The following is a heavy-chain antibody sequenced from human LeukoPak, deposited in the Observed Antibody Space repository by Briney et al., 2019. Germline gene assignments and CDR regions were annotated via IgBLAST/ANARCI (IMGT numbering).Heavy chain of an antibody. CDR1: AFSIRNGYY. CDR2: VYHSGTT. CDR3: ARGSSSSVFQH. Sequence: SETLSLTCTVSAFSIRNGYYWAWIRQPPGKGLEWIGSVYHSGTTYYSPSLKSRVTISVATSRNQFSLMLNTVTAADTAVYYCARGSSSSVFQHWGQGTLVTVSS. J-gene: IGHJ1*01. D-gene: IGHD6-13*01. V-gene: IGHV4-38-2*02.